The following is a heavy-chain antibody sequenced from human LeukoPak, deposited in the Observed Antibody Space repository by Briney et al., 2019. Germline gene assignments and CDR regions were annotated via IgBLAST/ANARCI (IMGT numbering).Heavy chain of an antibody. D-gene: IGHD6-13*01. V-gene: IGHV5-51*01. CDR2: IYPGDSDT. J-gene: IGHJ6*03. CDR1: GYSFTSYW. CDR3: ARLAGSSWYLSSLWSHENYYYYYMDV. Sequence: GESLKISCKGSGYSFTSYWIGWVRQMPGKGLEWMGIIYPGDSDTRYSPSFQGQVTISADKSISTAYLQWSSLRASDTAMYYCARLAGSSWYLSSLWSHENYYYYYMDVWGKGTTVTVSS.